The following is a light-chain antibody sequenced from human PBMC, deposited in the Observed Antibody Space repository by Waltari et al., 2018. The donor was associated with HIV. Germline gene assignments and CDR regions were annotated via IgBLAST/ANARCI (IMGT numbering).Light chain of an antibody. V-gene: IGLV2-14*03. CDR1: SSDIGSFDY. J-gene: IGLJ2*01. CDR3: CSYSDSGTIL. Sequence: SALTQPASASGSPGQSITISCLGASSDIGSFDYVSWYQQHPDKAPKLILYDVTYRPSGVSGRFSGSRSGSMASLTISGLQPEDEADYFCCSYSDSGTILFGGGTRVTVL. CDR2: DVT.